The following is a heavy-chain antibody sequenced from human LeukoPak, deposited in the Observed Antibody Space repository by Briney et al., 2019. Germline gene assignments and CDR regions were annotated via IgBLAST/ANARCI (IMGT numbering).Heavy chain of an antibody. J-gene: IGHJ4*02. Sequence: GGSLRLSCAASGFTFSSYAMHWVRQAPGKGLEWVAVISYDGSNKYYADSVKGRFTISRDNSKNTLYLQMNSLRAEDTAVYYCARDERLVGATGEFDYWGQGTLVTVSS. CDR2: ISYDGSNK. D-gene: IGHD1-26*01. CDR1: GFTFSSYA. V-gene: IGHV3-30-3*01. CDR3: ARDERLVGATGEFDY.